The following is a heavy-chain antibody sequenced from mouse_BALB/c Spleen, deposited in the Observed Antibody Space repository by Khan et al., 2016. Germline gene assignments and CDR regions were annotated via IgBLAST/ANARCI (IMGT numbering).Heavy chain of an antibody. V-gene: IGHV1-87*01. CDR3: ARGWDCYFDV. Sequence: QVQLQQSGAELARPGASVKLSCKASGYTFTSYWMQWVKQRPGQGLEWIGAIYPGDGDTRYTQKFKGKATLTADKSSSTAYMQLSSLASEDSAVYYCARGWDCYFDVWGAGTTVTVSS. J-gene: IGHJ1*01. CDR2: IYPGDGDT. CDR1: GYTFTSYW. D-gene: IGHD2-3*01.